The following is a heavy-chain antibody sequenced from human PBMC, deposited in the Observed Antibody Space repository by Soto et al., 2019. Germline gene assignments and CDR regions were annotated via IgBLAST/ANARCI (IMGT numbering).Heavy chain of an antibody. Sequence: PYQSLSVTRAVYGDRVSDNSSDWNCIRQSPSRGLECLGRTYYRSKWYSDYAVSLKSRITVTPDKSKNHFSLHLNSVTPDETPVYYCTTGGRSTPFDYWGQGTLVATSS. CDR3: TTGGRSTPFDY. CDR1: GDRVSDNSSD. J-gene: IGHJ4*02. D-gene: IGHD6-19*01. V-gene: IGHV6-1*01. CDR2: TYYRSKWYS.